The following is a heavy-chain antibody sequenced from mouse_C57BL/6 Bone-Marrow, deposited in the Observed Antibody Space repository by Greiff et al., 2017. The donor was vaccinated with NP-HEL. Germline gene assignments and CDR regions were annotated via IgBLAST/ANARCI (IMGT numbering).Heavy chain of an antibody. CDR1: GFTFTDYY. V-gene: IGHV7-3*01. J-gene: IGHJ4*01. CDR3: ARYISDGQSHYYAMDY. D-gene: IGHD2-3*01. CDR2: IRNKANGYTT. Sequence: EVKLMESGGGLVQPGGSLSLSCAASGFTFTDYYMSWVRQPPGKALEWLGFIRNKANGYTTEYSASVKGRFNISRDNSQSILYLQMNALRAEDSATYYCARYISDGQSHYYAMDYWGQGTSVTVSS.